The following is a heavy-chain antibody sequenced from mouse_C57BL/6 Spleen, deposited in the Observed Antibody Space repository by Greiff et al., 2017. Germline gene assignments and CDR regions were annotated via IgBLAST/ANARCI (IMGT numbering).Heavy chain of an antibody. D-gene: IGHD2-3*01. CDR1: GYTFTSYT. Sequence: QVQLQQSGAELARPGASVKMSCKASGYTFTSYTMHWVKQRPGQGLEWIGYINPSSGYTKYNQKFKDKATLTADKSSSTAYMQLSSLTSEDSAVYDCERYDSYPRGYIDYWGQGTTLTVSS. V-gene: IGHV1-4*01. CDR3: ERYDSYPRGYIDY. J-gene: IGHJ2*01. CDR2: INPSSGYT.